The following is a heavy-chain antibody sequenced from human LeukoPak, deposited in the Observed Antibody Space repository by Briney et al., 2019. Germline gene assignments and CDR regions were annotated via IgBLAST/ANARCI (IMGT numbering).Heavy chain of an antibody. CDR3: ARWMTTLITPDY. CDR1: GYTFNGYY. Sequence: ASVEVSCKASGYTFNGYYLHWVRQAPGQGLEWMGWINPNSGGTNYAQKFQGRVTMTRDTSISTAYMELSRLRSDDTAVYYCARWMTTLITPDYGGQGTLVTVSS. CDR2: INPNSGGT. J-gene: IGHJ4*02. D-gene: IGHD3-16*01. V-gene: IGHV1-2*02.